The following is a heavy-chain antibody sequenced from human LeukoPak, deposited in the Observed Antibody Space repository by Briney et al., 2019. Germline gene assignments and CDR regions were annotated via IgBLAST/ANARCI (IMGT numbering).Heavy chain of an antibody. D-gene: IGHD2-15*01. Sequence: PGGSLRLSCAASGFTFSSYAMRWVRQAPGKGLEWVSAISGSGGNTFSADSVKGRFTIPRDNSKNTLYLQMNSLRAEDTAVYYWAKQESWSNFDSWGQGTLVTVSS. CDR3: AKQESWSNFDS. CDR1: GFTFSSYA. J-gene: IGHJ4*02. CDR2: ISGSGGNT. V-gene: IGHV3-23*01.